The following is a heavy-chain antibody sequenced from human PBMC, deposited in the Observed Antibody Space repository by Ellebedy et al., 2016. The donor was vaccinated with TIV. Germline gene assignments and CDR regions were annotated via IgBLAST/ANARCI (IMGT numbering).Heavy chain of an antibody. J-gene: IGHJ3*02. Sequence: GGSLRLSCAASGFTFANFGMHWVRQAPGKGLEWVALILSDGSNSYYVDPVKGRFTISRDNSKNTLYLQMNSLRAEDTAVYYCAIPTQDAFDIWGQGTMVTVSS. CDR3: AIPTQDAFDI. V-gene: IGHV3-33*01. CDR1: GFTFANFG. CDR2: ILSDGSNS.